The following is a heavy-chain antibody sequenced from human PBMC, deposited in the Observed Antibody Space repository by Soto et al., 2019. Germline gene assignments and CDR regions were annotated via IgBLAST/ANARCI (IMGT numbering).Heavy chain of an antibody. J-gene: IGHJ4*02. V-gene: IGHV3-23*01. CDR3: AKRRGAGGHFDY. Sequence: QLLESGGGLVQPEGSVRLSCAASGFTFSSYAMGWVRQGPGKGLEWVAVVSIGGSTHYADSVRGRFTISRDNSKYTLSLQMNSLTAEDTAVYFCAKRRGAGGHFDYWGQGALVTVSS. CDR2: VSIGGST. CDR1: GFTFSSYA. D-gene: IGHD2-15*01.